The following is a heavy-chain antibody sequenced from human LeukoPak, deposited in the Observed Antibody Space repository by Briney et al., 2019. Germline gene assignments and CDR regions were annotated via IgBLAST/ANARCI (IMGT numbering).Heavy chain of an antibody. J-gene: IGHJ6*02. Sequence: GRSLRLSCAASGFTFSSYGMHWVRQAPGKGLEWVAVISYDGSNKYYADSVKGRFTISRDNSKNTLYLQMNSLRAEDTAVYFCARRATVTYYGMDVWGQGTTVTVSS. V-gene: IGHV3-30*03. CDR2: ISYDGSNK. CDR3: ARRATVTYYGMDV. D-gene: IGHD4-17*01. CDR1: GFTFSSYG.